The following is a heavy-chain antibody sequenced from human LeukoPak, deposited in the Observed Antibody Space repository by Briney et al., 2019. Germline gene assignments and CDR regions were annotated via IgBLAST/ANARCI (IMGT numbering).Heavy chain of an antibody. CDR2: IWYDGSNK. Sequence: GGSLRLSCAASGFTFSSYGMHWVRQAPGKGLEWVAVIWYDGSNKYCADSVKGRFTISRDNSKNTLYLQMNSLRAEDTAVYYCARAPKGKSYGMDVWGQGTTVTVSS. CDR1: GFTFSSYG. J-gene: IGHJ6*02. CDR3: ARAPKGKSYGMDV. V-gene: IGHV3-33*01.